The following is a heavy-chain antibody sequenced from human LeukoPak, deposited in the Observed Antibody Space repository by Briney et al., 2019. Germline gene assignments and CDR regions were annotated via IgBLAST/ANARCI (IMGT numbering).Heavy chain of an antibody. CDR3: AKGPYYYDSSGLSEGHAFDI. J-gene: IGHJ3*02. V-gene: IGHV3-21*04. CDR1: GFTFSSYS. D-gene: IGHD3-22*01. CDR2: ISSSSSYI. Sequence: GGSLRLSCAASGFTFSSYSMNWVRQAPGKGLEWVSSISSSSSYIYYADSVKGRFTISRDNAKNTLYLQMNSLRAEDTAVYYCAKGPYYYDSSGLSEGHAFDIWGQGTMVTVS.